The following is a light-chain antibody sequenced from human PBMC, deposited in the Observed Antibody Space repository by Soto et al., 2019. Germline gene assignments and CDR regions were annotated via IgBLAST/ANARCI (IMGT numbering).Light chain of an antibody. CDR2: KVS. CDR3: SSCTQGYIGV. CDR1: SSDVGDDGF. V-gene: IGLV2-14*01. J-gene: IGLJ3*02. Sequence: QSALTQPASVSGSPGQSITISCTGTSSDVGDDGFVSWYQQYPGKAPKLMIYKVSNRPSGVSNRFSGSRAANTASLTISGLQAEDVADYSCSSCTQGYIGVFGGGTKLTVL.